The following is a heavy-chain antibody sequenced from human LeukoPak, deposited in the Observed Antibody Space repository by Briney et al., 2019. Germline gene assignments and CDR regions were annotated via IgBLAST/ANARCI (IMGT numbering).Heavy chain of an antibody. Sequence: GGSLRLSCAASGFTFSNAWMSWVRQAPGKGLEWVGRITSKTDGGTTDYAAPVKGRFTISRDDSKNTLYLQMNSLKTEDTAVYYCTPDVEMATITSLDYWGQGTLVTVSS. J-gene: IGHJ4*02. CDR1: GFTFSNAW. V-gene: IGHV3-15*01. CDR2: ITSKTDGGTT. D-gene: IGHD5-24*01. CDR3: TPDVEMATITSLDY.